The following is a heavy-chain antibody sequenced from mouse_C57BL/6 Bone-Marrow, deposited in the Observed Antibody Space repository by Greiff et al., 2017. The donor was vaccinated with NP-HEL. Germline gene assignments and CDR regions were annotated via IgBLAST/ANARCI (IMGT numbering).Heavy chain of an antibody. CDR3: AKSKVGYAMDY. CDR2: ISSGSSTI. D-gene: IGHD1-3*01. J-gene: IGHJ4*01. Sequence: EVKVAESGGGLVKPGGSLKLSCAASGFTFSDYGMHWVRQAPEKGLEWVAYISSGSSTIYYADTVKGRFTISRDNAKNTLFLQMTSLRSEDTAMYYCAKSKVGYAMDYWGQGTSVTVSS. V-gene: IGHV5-17*01. CDR1: GFTFSDYG.